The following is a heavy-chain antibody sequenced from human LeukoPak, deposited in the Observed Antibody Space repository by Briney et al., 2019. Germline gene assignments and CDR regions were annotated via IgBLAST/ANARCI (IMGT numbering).Heavy chain of an antibody. CDR1: GFTFTRYW. CDR2: INQDGSVK. Sequence: PGGSLRLSCAASGFTFTRYWMTWVRQAPGKGLEWVANINQDGSVKYYVDSVKGRYTISRDNAKNSLYLQMNSLRAEDTAVYYCARIGYSSSSFDYWGQGTLVTVSS. CDR3: ARIGYSSSSFDY. J-gene: IGHJ4*02. D-gene: IGHD6-6*01. V-gene: IGHV3-7*01.